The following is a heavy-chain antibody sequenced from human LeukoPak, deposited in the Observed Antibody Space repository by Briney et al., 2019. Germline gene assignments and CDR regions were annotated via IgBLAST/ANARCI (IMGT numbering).Heavy chain of an antibody. V-gene: IGHV3-21*04. J-gene: IGHJ3*02. CDR3: AKEYSSGWSVVYGAFDI. D-gene: IGHD6-19*01. CDR1: GFAFNTYS. Sequence: PGGSLRLSCAASGFAFNTYSMNWVRQAPGKGLEWVSFIFSSSTYIYYTDSVKGRFTISRDNSKNTLYLQMNSLRAEDTAVYYCAKEYSSGWSVVYGAFDIWGQGTMVTVSS. CDR2: IFSSSTYI.